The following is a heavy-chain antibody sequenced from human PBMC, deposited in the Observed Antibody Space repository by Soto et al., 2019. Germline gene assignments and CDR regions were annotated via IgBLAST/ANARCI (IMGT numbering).Heavy chain of an antibody. V-gene: IGHV3-15*01. J-gene: IGHJ5*02. CDR3: ARDNWRDMVVPAAKKGWFDP. CDR1: GFTFDNAW. D-gene: IGHD2-2*01. CDR2: IKSKTHGGST. Sequence: PGGSLRLSCAASGFTFDNAWMSWFRQAPGKGLEWVGRIKSKTHGGSTEYAAAVKGRFTISRDDSKNTLYLQMNSLKTEDTAVYYCARDNWRDMVVPAAKKGWFDPWGQGTLVTVSS.